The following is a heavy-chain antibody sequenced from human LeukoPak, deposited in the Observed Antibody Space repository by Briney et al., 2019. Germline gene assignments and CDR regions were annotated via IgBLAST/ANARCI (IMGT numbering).Heavy chain of an antibody. J-gene: IGHJ4*02. Sequence: SETLSLTCTVSGGSISSYYWSWIRQSPGKGLEWIGYIYYSGTTKYNPSLRSRVTISVDTSKNQFSLKLRSVTAADTAVYYCARQYSDWLLGRDYLDYWGQGTLVTVSS. CDR1: GGSISSYY. D-gene: IGHD3-9*01. CDR2: IYYSGTT. V-gene: IGHV4-59*08. CDR3: ARQYSDWLLGRDYLDY.